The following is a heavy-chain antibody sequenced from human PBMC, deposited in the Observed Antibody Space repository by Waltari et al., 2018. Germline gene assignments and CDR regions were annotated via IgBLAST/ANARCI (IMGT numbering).Heavy chain of an antibody. J-gene: IGHJ4*02. CDR1: GGSISSSSYY. Sequence: QLQLQESGPGLVKPSETLSLTCTVSGGSISSSSYYWGWLRQPPGKGLEWIGSIYYSGSPYYNPSLKSRVTISVDTSKNQFSLKLSSVTAADTAVYFCGIAVAGYYFDYWGQGTLVTVSS. D-gene: IGHD6-19*01. CDR3: GIAVAGYYFDY. V-gene: IGHV4-39*01. CDR2: IYYSGSP.